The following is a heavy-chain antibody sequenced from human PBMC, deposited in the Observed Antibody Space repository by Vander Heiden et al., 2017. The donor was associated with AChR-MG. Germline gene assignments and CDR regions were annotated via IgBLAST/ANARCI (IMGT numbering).Heavy chain of an antibody. CDR1: AFPFSSYG. V-gene: IGHV3-23*01. CDR2: ISGSGGST. Sequence: EVQLSESGGGLVQPGGCLRPSCAASAFPFSSYGMGWVRQEAGKGLEWVSAISGSGGSTYYADAGEGLFTISRDNSKNTVYLQMNSLGAEEKAVYYGAKDRGVGDYDSSGYSVWGQGTLVTVSS. D-gene: IGHD3-22*01. J-gene: IGHJ4*02. CDR3: AKDRGVGDYDSSGYSV.